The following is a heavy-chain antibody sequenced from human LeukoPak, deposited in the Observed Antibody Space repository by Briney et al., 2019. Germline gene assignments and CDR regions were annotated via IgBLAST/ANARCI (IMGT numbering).Heavy chain of an antibody. J-gene: IGHJ6*03. Sequence: GGSLRLSCAASGLTFTNYWMSWFRQAPGKGLEWVANIKEDGSEIYYVDSVKGRFTVSRDNAKNSLYLQMNSLRAEDTAVYYCGRATFFIRGDVWGKGTTVTV. D-gene: IGHD3-10*01. CDR3: GRATFFIRGDV. CDR2: IKEDGSEI. CDR1: GLTFTNYW. V-gene: IGHV3-7*04.